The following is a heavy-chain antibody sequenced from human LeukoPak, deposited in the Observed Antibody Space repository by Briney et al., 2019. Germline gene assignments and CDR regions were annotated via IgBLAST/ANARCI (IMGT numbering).Heavy chain of an antibody. CDR2: ISWNSGSI. Sequence: GGSLRLSCGASGFTFDDYAMHWVRQAPGKGLEWVSGISWNSGSIGYADSVKGRFTISRDNAKNSLYLQMNSLRAEDTALYYCAKDTGAQWLVLDYWGQGTLVTVSS. CDR1: GFTFDDYA. J-gene: IGHJ4*02. V-gene: IGHV3-9*01. CDR3: AKDTGAQWLVLDY. D-gene: IGHD6-19*01.